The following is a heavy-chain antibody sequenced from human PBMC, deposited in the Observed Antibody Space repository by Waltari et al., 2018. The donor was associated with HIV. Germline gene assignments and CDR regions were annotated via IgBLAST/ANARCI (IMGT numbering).Heavy chain of an antibody. CDR3: ARETYSPGKKFDF. Sequence: QVHLVQSGAEVKEPGASVTVSCQPSGYTFAYYIIHWVRQAPGQGLEWMGWIDCNTGDTTHAQKFQDRITMTMNPSLSTAYMELIRLTSDDTAVYYCARETYSPGKKFDFWGQGSLVTVSS. CDR2: IDCNTGDT. V-gene: IGHV1-2*02. D-gene: IGHD5-12*01. CDR1: GYTFAYYI. J-gene: IGHJ4*02.